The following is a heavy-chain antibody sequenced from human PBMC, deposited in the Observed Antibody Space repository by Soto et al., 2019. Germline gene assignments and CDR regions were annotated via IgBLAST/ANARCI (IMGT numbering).Heavy chain of an antibody. CDR2: ISGSGGST. D-gene: IGHD1-1*01. CDR3: AKKITPPTLQHYYFDY. Sequence: GGSLRLSCAASRFTFSSYAMSWVRQAPGKGLEWVSAISGSGGSTYYAESVKGRFTISRDNSKNRLYLQMNSLRAEDTAVYYCAKKITPPTLQHYYFDYWGQGTLVTVSS. V-gene: IGHV3-23*01. J-gene: IGHJ4*02. CDR1: RFTFSSYA.